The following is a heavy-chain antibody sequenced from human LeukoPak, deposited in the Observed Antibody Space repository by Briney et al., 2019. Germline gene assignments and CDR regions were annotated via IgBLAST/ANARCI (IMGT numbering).Heavy chain of an antibody. Sequence: GESLKISCKGSGYSFTSYWIGWVRQMPGKGLEWMGIIYPDDSDTRYSPSFQGQVTISADKSVRTAYLQWSSLKASDTAMYYCARPNITSYYDSRGYDAFDVWGQGTMVTVSS. CDR1: GYSFTSYW. CDR2: IYPDDSDT. V-gene: IGHV5-51*01. J-gene: IGHJ3*01. D-gene: IGHD3-22*01. CDR3: ARPNITSYYDSRGYDAFDV.